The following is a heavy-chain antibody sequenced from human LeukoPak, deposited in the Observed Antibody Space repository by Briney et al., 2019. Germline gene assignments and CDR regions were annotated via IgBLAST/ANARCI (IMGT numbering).Heavy chain of an antibody. CDR1: GYTFTSYD. D-gene: IGHD1-26*01. CDR3: ARGLSYSAEPTNDY. CDR2: MNPNSGNT. Sequence: ASVKVSCKASGYTFTSYDINWVRQATGQGLEWMGWMNPNSGNTGYAQKFQGRVTMTRNTSISTAYMELSSLRSEDTAVYYCARGLSYSAEPTNDYWGQGTLVTVSS. V-gene: IGHV1-8*01. J-gene: IGHJ4*02.